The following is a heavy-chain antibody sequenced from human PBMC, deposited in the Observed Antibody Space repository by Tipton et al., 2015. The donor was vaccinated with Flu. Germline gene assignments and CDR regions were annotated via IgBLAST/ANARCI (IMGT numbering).Heavy chain of an antibody. CDR3: ASGGGEEGDY. D-gene: IGHD3-10*01. CDR2: VYYRGGT. CDR1: GGSVSSESFY. V-gene: IGHV4-61*01. J-gene: IGHJ4*02. Sequence: LRLSCSVSGGSVSSESFYWTWVRQPPGKGLEWIGYVYYRGGTNYSPSLKSRVTISVDTSKNQFSLKLTSVTAADTAVYYCASGGGEEGDYWGQGILVTVSS.